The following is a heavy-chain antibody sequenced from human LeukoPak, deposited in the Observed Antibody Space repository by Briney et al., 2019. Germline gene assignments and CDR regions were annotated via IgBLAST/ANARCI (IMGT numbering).Heavy chain of an antibody. J-gene: IGHJ4*02. Sequence: SGGSLRLSCAASGFTFSSYSMNWVRQAPGKGLEWVSSISSSSSYIYYADSVKGRFTISRDNSKNTLYLQMNSLRAEDTAVYYCAKYRTLWFGEHYFDYWGQGTLVTVSS. V-gene: IGHV3-21*04. CDR3: AKYRTLWFGEHYFDY. D-gene: IGHD3-10*01. CDR2: ISSSSSYI. CDR1: GFTFSSYS.